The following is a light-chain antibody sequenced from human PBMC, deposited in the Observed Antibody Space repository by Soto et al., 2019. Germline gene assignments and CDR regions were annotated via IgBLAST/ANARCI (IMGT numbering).Light chain of an antibody. J-gene: IGLJ1*01. CDR1: SSDIGDNP. Sequence: QLVLTQPPSASGTPGQRVTISCSGSSSDIGDNPVSWYQHLPGTAPKLLIYTNNQRPSGVPDRFSGSKSGTAASLAISGLQSEDEADYYCASWDVNVYVFGTGTKLTVL. CDR3: ASWDVNVYV. CDR2: TNN. V-gene: IGLV1-44*01.